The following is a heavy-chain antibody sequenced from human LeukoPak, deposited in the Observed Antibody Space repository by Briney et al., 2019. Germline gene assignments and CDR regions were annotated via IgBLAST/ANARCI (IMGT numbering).Heavy chain of an antibody. J-gene: IGHJ3*02. V-gene: IGHV4-34*01. CDR3: AGDFFDAFDI. CDR1: GGSFSGYY. CDR2: INHSGST. Sequence: PSETLSLTCAVYGGSFSGYYWSWIRQPPGKGLEWIGEINHSGSTNYNPSLKSRVTISVDTSKNQFSLKLSSVTAADTAVYYCAGDFFDAFDIWGQGNMVTVSS.